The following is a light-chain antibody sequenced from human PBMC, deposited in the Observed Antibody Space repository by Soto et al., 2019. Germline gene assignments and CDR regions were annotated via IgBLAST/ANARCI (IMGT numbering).Light chain of an antibody. V-gene: IGLV6-57*03. CDR1: SGSIASNY. J-gene: IGLJ2*01. CDR2: ENN. CDR3: QSYDTNNVI. Sequence: NFMLTQPHSVSESPGKTVIISCTRSSGSIASNYVQWYQQRPGSAPTTVIAENNQRPSGVPDRFSGSIDTSSNSASLTISGLKTEDEADYYCQSYDTNNVIFGGGTKLTVL.